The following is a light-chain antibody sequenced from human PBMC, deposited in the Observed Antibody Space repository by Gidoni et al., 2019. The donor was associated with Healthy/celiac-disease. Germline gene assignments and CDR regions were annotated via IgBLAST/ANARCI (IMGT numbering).Light chain of an antibody. Sequence: DIQMTQSPSSLSASLGDRVTITCQASQDISNYLNWYQQKPGKAPKLLIYDASNLETGVPSRFIGSGSGTDFTFTISSLQPEDIATYYCQQYDNLPFTFGPGTKVDIK. CDR1: QDISNY. CDR3: QQYDNLPFT. J-gene: IGKJ3*01. V-gene: IGKV1-33*01. CDR2: DAS.